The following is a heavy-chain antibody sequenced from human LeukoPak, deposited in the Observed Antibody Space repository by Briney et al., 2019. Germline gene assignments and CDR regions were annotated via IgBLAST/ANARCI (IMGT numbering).Heavy chain of an antibody. CDR3: ASFPGECSSTSCYYYIDV. Sequence: GGSRRLSCAASGFTFSSYSMNWVRQAPGKGLEWVSSISSSGSYIYYADSVKGRFTISRDNAKISLYLQMNSLRAEDTAVYYCASFPGECSSTSCYYYIDVWGKGTTVTVSS. CDR1: GFTFSSYS. J-gene: IGHJ6*03. CDR2: ISSSGSYI. V-gene: IGHV3-21*01. D-gene: IGHD2-2*01.